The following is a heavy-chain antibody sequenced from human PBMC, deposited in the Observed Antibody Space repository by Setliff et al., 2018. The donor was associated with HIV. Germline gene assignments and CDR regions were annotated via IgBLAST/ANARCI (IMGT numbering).Heavy chain of an antibody. CDR1: GDSLSSDYYY. CDR3: ARDFLRSGYFDS. J-gene: IGHJ4*02. V-gene: IGHV4-31*03. CDR2: IYYSGST. Sequence: SETLSLTCTVSGDSLSSDYYYWTWIRQHPEKGLEWIGYIYYSGSTLYIPSLRSRLSMSVDTSKNQFSLELSSVTAADTAVYFCARDFLRSGYFDSWGQGKLVTVS. D-gene: IGHD4-17*01.